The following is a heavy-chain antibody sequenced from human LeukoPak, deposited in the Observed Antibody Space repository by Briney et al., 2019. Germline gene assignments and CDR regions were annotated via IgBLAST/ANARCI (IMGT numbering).Heavy chain of an antibody. V-gene: IGHV4-4*07. CDR3: AGGLDYYGSGSLDWYFDL. J-gene: IGHJ2*01. Sequence: PSETLSLTCTVSGGSLSSYYWSWIRQPAGKGLEWIGRIYTSGSTNYNPSLKSRVTISVDTSKNQFSLKLSSVTAADTAVYYCAGGLDYYGSGSLDWYFDLWGRGTLVTVSS. D-gene: IGHD3-10*01. CDR2: IYTSGST. CDR1: GGSLSSYY.